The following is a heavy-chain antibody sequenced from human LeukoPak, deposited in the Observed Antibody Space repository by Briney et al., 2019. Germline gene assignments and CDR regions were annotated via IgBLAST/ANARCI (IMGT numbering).Heavy chain of an antibody. V-gene: IGHV4-59*01. Sequence: SETLSLTCTVSGGSISSYYWSWIRQPPGKGLEWIGYIYYSGSTNYNPSLKSRVTISVDTSKNQFSLKLSSVTAADTAVSYCARWGPYCSSTGCYEQGGYYFDYWGQGTLVTVSS. J-gene: IGHJ4*02. CDR2: IYYSGST. D-gene: IGHD2-2*01. CDR1: GGSISSYY. CDR3: ARWGPYCSSTGCYEQGGYYFDY.